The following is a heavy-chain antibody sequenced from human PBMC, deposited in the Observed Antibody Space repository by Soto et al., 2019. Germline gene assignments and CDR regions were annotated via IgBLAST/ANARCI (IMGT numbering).Heavy chain of an antibody. Sequence: VQLVQSGAEVKKPGASVTISCKASGYTFYTYYIHWVRQAPGQGLEWMGIINPSGGTTDYAQKFKGRVTVTRDTSASTVFMYLSGLRSADPAVYYCARGDVDTTMLFDYWGQGTLVTVSS. CDR3: ARGDVDTTMLFDY. D-gene: IGHD5-18*01. CDR1: GYTFYTYY. CDR2: INPSGGTT. J-gene: IGHJ4*02. V-gene: IGHV1-46*02.